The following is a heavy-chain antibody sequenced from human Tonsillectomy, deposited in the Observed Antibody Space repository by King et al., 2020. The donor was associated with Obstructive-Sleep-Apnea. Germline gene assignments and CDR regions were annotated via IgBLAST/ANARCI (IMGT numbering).Heavy chain of an antibody. CDR3: AKGPYCSSTSCYFTAYFDY. CDR1: GFTFISYA. Sequence: VQLVESGGGLVQPGGSLRLSCAASGFTFISYAITWVRQAPGTGREGVSSTSGSGSSTYYADSVKVRLTISRDNSKNTRYLQMNSLRAEDTAVYYCAKGPYCSSTSCYFTAYFDYWGQGTLVTVSS. V-gene: IGHV3-23*04. CDR2: TSGSGSST. D-gene: IGHD2-2*01. J-gene: IGHJ4*02.